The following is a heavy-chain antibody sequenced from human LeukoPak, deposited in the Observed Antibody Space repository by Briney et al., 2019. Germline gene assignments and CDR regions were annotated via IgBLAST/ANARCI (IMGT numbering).Heavy chain of an antibody. J-gene: IGHJ5*02. V-gene: IGHV4-39*01. D-gene: IGHD3-3*01. CDR2: ISYSGST. CDR3: ARHLGDYDFWSGYYSLNWFDP. CDR1: GGSISSNNYY. Sequence: SETLSLTCTVSGGSISSNNYYWGWIRQPPGKGLEWIGSISYSGSTYYNPSLKSRVTISVDTSKNQFSLKLSSVTAADTAVYYCARHLGDYDFWSGYYSLNWFDPWGQGTLVTVSS.